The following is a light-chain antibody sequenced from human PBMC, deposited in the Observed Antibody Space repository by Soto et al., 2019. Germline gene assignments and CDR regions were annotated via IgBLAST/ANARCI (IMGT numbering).Light chain of an antibody. CDR1: QSVGSN. Sequence: EIVMTQSPATLSVSPGGRATLSCRASQSVGSNIAWYQQKPGQAPRLLFYGASTRATGFPARFSGSGSGTEFTLTISSLQSEDFAVYYCQQYKNWPLTFGGGTRVEIK. V-gene: IGKV3-15*01. J-gene: IGKJ4*01. CDR3: QQYKNWPLT. CDR2: GAS.